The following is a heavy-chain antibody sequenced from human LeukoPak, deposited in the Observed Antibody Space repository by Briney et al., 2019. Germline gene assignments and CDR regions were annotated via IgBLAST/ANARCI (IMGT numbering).Heavy chain of an antibody. Sequence: GGSLRLSCAASGFTFSSYWMSWVRQAPGKGLEGVANIKQDGREKYYVDSVKGRFTISRDNAKNSLYLQMNSLRAEDTAVYYCAREHDYGGNHADYWGQGTLVTVSS. CDR2: IKQDGREK. CDR1: GFTFSSYW. V-gene: IGHV3-7*01. D-gene: IGHD4-23*01. CDR3: AREHDYGGNHADY. J-gene: IGHJ4*02.